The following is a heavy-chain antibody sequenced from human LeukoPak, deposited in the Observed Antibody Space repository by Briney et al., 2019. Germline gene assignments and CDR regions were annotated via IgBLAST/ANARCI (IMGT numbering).Heavy chain of an antibody. D-gene: IGHD1-1*01. CDR3: AKDWNPSPNWFGP. V-gene: IGHV3-23*01. CDR1: GFIFSTYA. Sequence: PGGSPRLSCAASGFIFSTYAMNWVRQAPGKGLERISGVSNSGVSTNYAASVKGRFTIPRDNSKNMLYLQMNGLRAEDTAVYYCAKDWNPSPNWFGPWGQGTLVIVSS. CDR2: VSNSGVST. J-gene: IGHJ5*02.